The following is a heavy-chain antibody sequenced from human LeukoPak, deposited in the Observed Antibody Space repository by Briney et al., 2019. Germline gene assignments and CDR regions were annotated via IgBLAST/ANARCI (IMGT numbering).Heavy chain of an antibody. CDR2: LACLDASCTE. D-gene: IGHD3-10*01. V-gene: IGHV3-23*01. CDR3: VRDSEGSFDY. CDR1: GFTFGTFD. J-gene: IGHJ4*02. Sequence: PGRSLRLSCAASGFTFGTFDMSWVRQAPGKGLEWVPTLACLDASCTEYYSDSVKGRFSISRDKSKSTLSLQVNSLRVEDTAMYYCVRDSEGSFDYWGQGTLVTVSS.